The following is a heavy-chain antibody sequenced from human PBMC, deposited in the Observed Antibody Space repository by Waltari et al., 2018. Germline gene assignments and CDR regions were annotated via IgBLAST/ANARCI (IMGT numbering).Heavy chain of an antibody. CDR1: GYTFTSYD. D-gene: IGHD2-8*01. CDR2: MNPTSGNT. V-gene: IGHV1-8*01. Sequence: QVQLVQSGAEVKKPGASVKVSCQASGYTFTSYDINWVRQATGQGLEWMGWMNPTSGNTGYAQKFQGRVTMTRNTSISTAYMELSSLRSEDTAVYYCATSTLMVIPTPLDYWGQGTLVTVSS. J-gene: IGHJ4*02. CDR3: ATSTLMVIPTPLDY.